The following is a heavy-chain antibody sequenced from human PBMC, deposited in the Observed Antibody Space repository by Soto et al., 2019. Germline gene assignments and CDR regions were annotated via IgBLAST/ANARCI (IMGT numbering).Heavy chain of an antibody. V-gene: IGHV4-30-2*01. CDR2: IYHSGST. Sequence: QLQLQESGSGLVKPSQTLSLTCAVSGGSISSGGYSWSWIRQPPGKGLEWIGYIYHSGSTYYNPSLKSRVTISVDRSTNQFSLKLSSVSAADTAVYYCASGPIGDYTDGFDYWGQGTLVTVSS. CDR1: GGSISSGGYS. CDR3: ASGPIGDYTDGFDY. J-gene: IGHJ4*02. D-gene: IGHD4-17*01.